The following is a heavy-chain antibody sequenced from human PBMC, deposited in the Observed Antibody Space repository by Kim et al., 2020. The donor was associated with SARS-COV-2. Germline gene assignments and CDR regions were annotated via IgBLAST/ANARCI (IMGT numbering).Heavy chain of an antibody. CDR3: ARELWGSGNDAFDI. CDR2: MNPNSGNT. CDR1: GYTFTSYD. V-gene: IGHV1-8*01. D-gene: IGHD3-10*01. J-gene: IGHJ3*02. Sequence: ASVKVSCKASGYTFTSYDINWVRQATGQGLEWMGWMNPNSGNTGYAQKFQDRVTMTRNTSISTAYMDLSSLRSEDTAVYYCARELWGSGNDAFDIWGQGTMVTDSS.